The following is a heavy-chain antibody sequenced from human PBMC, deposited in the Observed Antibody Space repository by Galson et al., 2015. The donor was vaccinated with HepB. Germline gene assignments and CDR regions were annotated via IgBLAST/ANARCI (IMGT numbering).Heavy chain of an antibody. J-gene: IGHJ5*02. CDR3: ARAVWSGYHNWFDP. CDR2: ISSSSSYI. CDR1: GFTFSSYS. Sequence: SLRLSCAASGFTFSSYSMNWVRQAPGKGLEWVSSISSSSSYIYYADSVKGRFTISRDNAKNSLYLQMNSLRAEDTAVYYCARAVWSGYHNWFDPWGQGTLVTVSS. V-gene: IGHV3-21*01. D-gene: IGHD3-3*01.